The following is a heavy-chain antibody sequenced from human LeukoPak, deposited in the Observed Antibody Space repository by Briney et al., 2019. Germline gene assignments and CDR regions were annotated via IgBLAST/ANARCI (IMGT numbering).Heavy chain of an antibody. CDR3: AKDLPRNYYDSSGYYGAFDY. J-gene: IGHJ4*02. CDR1: GFTFSNYG. V-gene: IGHV3-23*01. CDR2: ISGSGDRT. Sequence: GGSLRLSCTASGFTFSNYGMSWVRQAPGKGLEWVSIISGSGDRTLHADSVKGRFTVSRDNSKNTVYLQMNSLRAEDAAVYYCAKDLPRNYYDSSGYYGAFDYWGQGTLVTVSS. D-gene: IGHD3-22*01.